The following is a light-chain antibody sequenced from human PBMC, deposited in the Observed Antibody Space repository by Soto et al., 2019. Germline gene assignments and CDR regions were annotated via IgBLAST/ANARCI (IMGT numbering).Light chain of an antibody. J-gene: IGLJ1*01. CDR2: DVS. Sequence: QSVLTQPASVSGSPGQSITISCTGTSSDVGGYNYVSWYQQHPGKAPKLVIYDVSTRPSGVSNRFSGSKSGNTASLTISRLQAEDEADYYCYSYTSSSTYVFGTGTKVTVL. CDR1: SSDVGGYNY. CDR3: YSYTSSSTYV. V-gene: IGLV2-14*01.